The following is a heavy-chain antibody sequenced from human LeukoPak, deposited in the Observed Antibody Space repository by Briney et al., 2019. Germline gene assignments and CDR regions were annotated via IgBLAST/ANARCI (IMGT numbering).Heavy chain of an antibody. CDR1: GYTFTGYY. J-gene: IGHJ5*02. CDR3: ARDWEWAVEFNNWFDP. CDR2: INPNSGGT. V-gene: IGHV1-2*02. Sequence: GASVKASCKASGYTFTGYYMHWVRQAPGQGLEWMGWINPNSGGTNYAQKFQGRVTMTRDTSISTAYMELSRLRSDDTAVYYCARDWEWAVEFNNWFDPWGQGTLVTVSS. D-gene: IGHD3-3*01.